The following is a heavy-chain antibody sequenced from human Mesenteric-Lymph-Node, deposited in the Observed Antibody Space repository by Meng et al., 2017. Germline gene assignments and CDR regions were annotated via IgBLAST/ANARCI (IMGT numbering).Heavy chain of an antibody. CDR1: GFTYTSHA. J-gene: IGHJ6*02. CDR3: ARDLYFDVGIAVAGRYYYYYGMDV. CDR2: ISGSGGVT. Sequence: GGSLRLSCVASGFTYTSHAISWVRQAPGKGLEWVSAISGSGGVTYFADSVKGRFTISRDNSKNTLYLQMNSLRAEDTAVYYCARDLYFDVGIAVAGRYYYYYGMDVWGQGTTVTVSS. D-gene: IGHD6-19*01. V-gene: IGHV3-23*01.